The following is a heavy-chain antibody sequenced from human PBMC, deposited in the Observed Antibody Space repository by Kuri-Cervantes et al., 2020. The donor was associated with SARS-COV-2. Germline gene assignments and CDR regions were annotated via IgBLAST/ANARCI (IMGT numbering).Heavy chain of an antibody. V-gene: IGHV4-59*01. D-gene: IGHD3-22*01. Sequence: SETLSLTCTVSGGSISSYYWSWIRQPPGKGLEWIGYIYYSGSTNHNPSLKSRVTISVDTSKNQFSLKLSSVTAADTAVYYCARANYYYDSSGWGCYFDYWGQGTLVTVSS. J-gene: IGHJ4*02. CDR2: IYYSGST. CDR1: GGSISSYY. CDR3: ARANYYYDSSGWGCYFDY.